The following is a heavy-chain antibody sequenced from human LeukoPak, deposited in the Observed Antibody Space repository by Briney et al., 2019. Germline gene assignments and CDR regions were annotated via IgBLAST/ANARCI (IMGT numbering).Heavy chain of an antibody. J-gene: IGHJ3*02. Sequence: KPSETLSLTCTVSGGSISSYYWSWIRQPAGKGLEWIGRIYTSGSTNYNPSLKSRVTMSVDTSKNQFSLKLSSVTAADTAVYYCARDAGYCSSTSCYFYDDAFDIWGQGTMVTVSS. CDR3: ARDAGYCSSTSCYFYDDAFDI. CDR1: GGSISSYY. D-gene: IGHD2-2*01. CDR2: IYTSGST. V-gene: IGHV4-4*07.